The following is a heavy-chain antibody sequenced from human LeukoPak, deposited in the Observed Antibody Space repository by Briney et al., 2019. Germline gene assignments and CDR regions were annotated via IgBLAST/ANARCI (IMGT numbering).Heavy chain of an antibody. CDR1: GFTLSSYA. Sequence: PGGSLRLSCAASGFTLSSYAMSWVRQAPGKGLEWVSAISDSGNTYHADSVKGRFTISRDNAKNSLYLQMDSLRAEDTAVYYCARGGAITMIRGVPGYWGQGTLVTVSS. CDR3: ARGGAITMIRGVPGY. J-gene: IGHJ4*02. CDR2: ISDSGNT. D-gene: IGHD3-10*01. V-gene: IGHV3-23*01.